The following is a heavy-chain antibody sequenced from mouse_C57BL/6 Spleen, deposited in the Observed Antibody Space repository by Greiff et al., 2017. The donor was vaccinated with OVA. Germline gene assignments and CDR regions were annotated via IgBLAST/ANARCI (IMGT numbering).Heavy chain of an antibody. V-gene: IGHV1-69*01. CDR3: ARKEDGNYSMDY. Sequence: VQLQQPGAELVTPGASVKLSCKASGYTFTSYWMHWVKQRPGQGLEWIGEIDPSDSYTNYNQKFKGKSTLTVDKSSSTAYMQLSSLTSEDTAVYYCARKEDGNYSMDYWGQGTSVTVSS. D-gene: IGHD2-1*01. CDR1: GYTFTSYW. CDR2: IDPSDSYT. J-gene: IGHJ4*01.